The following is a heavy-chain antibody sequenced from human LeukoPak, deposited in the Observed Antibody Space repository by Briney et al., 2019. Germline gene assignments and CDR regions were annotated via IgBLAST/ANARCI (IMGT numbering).Heavy chain of an antibody. CDR3: ARSPENPYCSSTSCHSYYFDY. Sequence: SETLSLTCTVSGGSVSSGSYYWSWIRQPPGKGLEWIGYIYYSGSTNYNPSLKSRVTISVDTSKNQFSLKLSSVTAADTAVYYCARSPENPYCSSTSCHSYYFDYWGQGTLVTVSS. CDR2: IYYSGST. V-gene: IGHV4-61*01. J-gene: IGHJ4*02. CDR1: GGSVSSGSYY. D-gene: IGHD2-2*01.